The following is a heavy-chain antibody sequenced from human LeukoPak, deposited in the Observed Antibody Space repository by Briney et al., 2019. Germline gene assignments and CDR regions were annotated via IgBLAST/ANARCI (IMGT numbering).Heavy chain of an antibody. CDR3: ARDPFPYYFDY. CDR2: INHSGST. J-gene: IGHJ4*02. V-gene: IGHV4-34*01. Sequence: TSETLSLTCAVYGGSFSGYYWSWIRQPPGKGLEWIGEINHSGSTNYNPSLKSRVTISVDTSKNQFSLKLSPVTAADTAVYYCARDPFPYYFDYWGQGTLVTVSS. CDR1: GGSFSGYY.